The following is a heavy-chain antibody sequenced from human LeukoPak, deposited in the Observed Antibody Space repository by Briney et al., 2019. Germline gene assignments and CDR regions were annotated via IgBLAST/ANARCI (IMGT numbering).Heavy chain of an antibody. J-gene: IGHJ4*02. V-gene: IGHV1-2*02. CDR2: INPNSGGT. CDR1: GYTFTGYY. CDR3: ARDQGVGATTYPFDY. Sequence: ASVKVSCKASGYTFTGYYMHWVRQAPGQGLEWMGWINPNSGGTNYAQKFQGRVTMTRDTSISTAYMELSRLRSDDTAVYYCARDQGVGATTYPFDYWGQGTLVTVSS. D-gene: IGHD1-26*01.